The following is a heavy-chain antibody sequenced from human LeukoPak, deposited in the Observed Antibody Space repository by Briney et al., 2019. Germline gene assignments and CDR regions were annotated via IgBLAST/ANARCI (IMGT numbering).Heavy chain of an antibody. V-gene: IGHV4-59*01. CDR3: ARARLGEFYYFDY. J-gene: IGHJ4*02. D-gene: IGHD3-16*01. Sequence: SETLSLTCTVSGASIRSYYWSWIRQPPGKGLEWIGYIYYSGSTNYNPSLKSRVTMSVDTSRNQFSLKLSSVTAADTAVYYCARARLGEFYYFDYRGQGTLVTVSS. CDR1: GASIRSYY. CDR2: IYYSGST.